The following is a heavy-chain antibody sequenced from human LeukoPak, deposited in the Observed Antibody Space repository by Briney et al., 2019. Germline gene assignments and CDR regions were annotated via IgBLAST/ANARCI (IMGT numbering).Heavy chain of an antibody. V-gene: IGHV3-23*01. D-gene: IGHD1-26*01. CDR2: ISGSGGDT. CDR3: TKGYGRYSYMDV. Sequence: GGSLRLSCAASGFTFSSYWMSWVRQAPGKGLEWVSAISGSGGDTYYADSVKGRFTISRDNSKNTLYLQMNSLRAEDTAVYYCTKGYGRYSYMDVWGKGTTVTVSS. CDR1: GFTFSSYW. J-gene: IGHJ6*03.